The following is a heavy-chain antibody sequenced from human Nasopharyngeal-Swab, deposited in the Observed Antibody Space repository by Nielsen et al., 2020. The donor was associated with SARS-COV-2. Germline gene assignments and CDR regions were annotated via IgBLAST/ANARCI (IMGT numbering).Heavy chain of an antibody. V-gene: IGHV3-30*03. J-gene: IGHJ4*02. CDR1: GFTFRSFG. CDR2: ISYDGSNK. CDR3: ARGAEAAGYYFDY. D-gene: IGHD6-13*01. Sequence: ASFGFTFRSFGMHWVRQAPGKGLEWVAVISYDGSNKYYADSVKGRFTISRDNSKNTLYLEMNSLRAEDTAVYYCARGAEAAGYYFDYWGQGTLVTVSS.